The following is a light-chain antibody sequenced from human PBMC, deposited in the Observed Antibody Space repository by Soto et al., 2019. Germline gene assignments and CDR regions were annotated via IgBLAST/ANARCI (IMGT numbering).Light chain of an antibody. CDR2: GAS. J-gene: IGKJ1*01. CDR1: QSVSSN. Sequence: ELVITQYPATLSVSPGERATLSCRASQSVSSNLAWYQQKPGQAPRLLIYGASTRATGIPARFSGSGSGTEFTLTISSLQSEDFAVYYCQQYNNWPQTFGQGTKVDIK. V-gene: IGKV3-15*01. CDR3: QQYNNWPQT.